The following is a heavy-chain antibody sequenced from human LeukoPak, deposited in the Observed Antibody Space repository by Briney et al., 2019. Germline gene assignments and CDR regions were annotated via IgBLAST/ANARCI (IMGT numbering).Heavy chain of an antibody. CDR2: ISYDGSNK. CDR3: AREPDDSSGYYYVDHAFDI. CDR1: GFTFSSYA. Sequence: PGGSLRLSCAASGFTFSSYAMHWVRQAPGKGLEWVAVISYDGSNKYYADSVKGRFTISRDNPKNTLYLQMNSLRAEDTAVYYCAREPDDSSGYYYVDHAFDIWGQGTMVTVSS. J-gene: IGHJ3*02. V-gene: IGHV3-30-3*01. D-gene: IGHD3-22*01.